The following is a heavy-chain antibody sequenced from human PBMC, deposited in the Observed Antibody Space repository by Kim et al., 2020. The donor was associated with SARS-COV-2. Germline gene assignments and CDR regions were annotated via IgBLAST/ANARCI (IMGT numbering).Heavy chain of an antibody. J-gene: IGHJ4*02. CDR1: GGTFSSYA. CDR3: ARHRLNPDYGDYDY. D-gene: IGHD4-17*01. CDR2: IIPIFGTA. Sequence: SVKVSCKASGGTFSSYAISWVRQAPGQGLEWMGGIIPIFGTANYAQKFQGRVTITADESTSTAYMELSSLRSEDTAVYYCARHRLNPDYGDYDYWGQGTLVTVSS. V-gene: IGHV1-69*13.